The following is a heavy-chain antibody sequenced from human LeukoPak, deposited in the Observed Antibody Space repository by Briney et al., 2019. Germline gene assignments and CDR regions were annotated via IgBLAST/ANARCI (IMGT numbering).Heavy chain of an antibody. CDR3: AARIAARPFSPPFDY. Sequence: GSLRLSCAASGSTFSSYAMSWVRQAPGKGLEWVSAIGGSGAYTYYAASVRGRFTISRDNSKDTLYLQMNSLRGEDTAVYYCAARIAARPFSPPFDYWGRGTLVTVSS. J-gene: IGHJ4*02. CDR2: IGGSGAYT. CDR1: GSTFSSYA. V-gene: IGHV3-23*01. D-gene: IGHD6-6*01.